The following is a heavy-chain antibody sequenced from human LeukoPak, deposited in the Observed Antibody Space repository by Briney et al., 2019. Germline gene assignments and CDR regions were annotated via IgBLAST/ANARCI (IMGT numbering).Heavy chain of an antibody. CDR1: GFTFSSYG. J-gene: IGHJ6*03. Sequence: PGGSLRLSCAASGFTFSSYGMHWVRQAPGKGLEWVAVIWYDGSNKYYADSVKGRFTISGDNSKNTLYLQMNSLRAEDTAVYYCAKEVSGDYYYYMDVWGKGTTVTVSS. CDR2: IWYDGSNK. D-gene: IGHD3-10*01. V-gene: IGHV3-33*06. CDR3: AKEVSGDYYYYMDV.